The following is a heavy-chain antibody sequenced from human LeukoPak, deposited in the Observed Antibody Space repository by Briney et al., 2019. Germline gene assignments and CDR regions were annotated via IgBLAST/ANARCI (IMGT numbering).Heavy chain of an antibody. V-gene: IGHV3-64*04. CDR3: ARDKDLYANYYFDY. CDR2: INSNGGRT. J-gene: IGHJ4*02. D-gene: IGHD5/OR15-5a*01. Sequence: GRSLRLSCSASGFTFKKYAMHWVRQAPGKGLEYVSAINSNGGRTYYADSVKGRFTISRDNSKNTLFLQMNSLRAEDTAVYYCARDKDLYANYYFDYWGQGTLVTVSS. CDR1: GFTFKKYA.